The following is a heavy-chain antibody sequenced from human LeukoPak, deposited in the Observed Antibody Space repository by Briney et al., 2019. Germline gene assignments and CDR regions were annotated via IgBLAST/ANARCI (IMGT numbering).Heavy chain of an antibody. Sequence: GGSLRLFCAASGFTFTNFAMNWVRQAPGKGLEWVSSITGNGGRAYYADSVKGRFTISRDNSMNTLHLQMNSLRAEDTAVYYCAKCPHYDGSGFYFDYWGQGALVTVSS. V-gene: IGHV3-23*01. J-gene: IGHJ4*02. D-gene: IGHD3-22*01. CDR3: AKCPHYDGSGFYFDY. CDR1: GFTFTNFA. CDR2: ITGNGGRA.